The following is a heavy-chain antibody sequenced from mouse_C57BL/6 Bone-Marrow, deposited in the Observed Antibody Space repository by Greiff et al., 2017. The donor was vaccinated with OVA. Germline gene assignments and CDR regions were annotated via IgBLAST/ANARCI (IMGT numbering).Heavy chain of an antibody. Sequence: QVQLQQSGAELARPGASVKLSCKASGYTFTSYGISWVKQRTGQGLEWIGEIYPRSGNTYYNEKFKGKATLTADKSSSTAYMELRSLTSADYAVDFFSRPYSNSWFSYWGQGTLVTVSA. CDR3: SRPYSNSWFSY. CDR2: IYPRSGNT. J-gene: IGHJ3*01. D-gene: IGHD2-5*01. V-gene: IGHV1-81*01. CDR1: GYTFTSYG.